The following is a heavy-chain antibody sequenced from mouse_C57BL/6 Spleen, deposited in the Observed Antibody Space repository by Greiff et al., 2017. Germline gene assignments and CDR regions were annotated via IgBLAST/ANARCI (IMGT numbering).Heavy chain of an antibody. D-gene: IGHD4-1*01. J-gene: IGHJ3*01. V-gene: IGHV1-82*01. CDR1: GYAFSSSW. CDR2: IYPGDGDT. CDR3: AINWDKFAY. Sequence: QVQLQQSGPELVKPGASVKISCKASGYAFSSSWMNWVKQRPGKGLEWIGRIYPGDGDTNYNGKFKGKATLTADKSSSTAYMQLSSLTSEDSAVYFCAINWDKFAYWGQGTLVTVSA.